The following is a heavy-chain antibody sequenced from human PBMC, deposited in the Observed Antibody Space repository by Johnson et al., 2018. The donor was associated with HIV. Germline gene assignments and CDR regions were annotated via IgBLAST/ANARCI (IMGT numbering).Heavy chain of an antibody. Sequence: QVQLVESGGGMVKPGGSLRLSCAASGFTFRDYYMSWIRQAPGKGLEWVALISYDGSNKYYADSVKGRFTISRDNSKNTLYLQMNSLRAEDTAVYYCAKARGYDPYDAFDIWGQGTMVTVSS. D-gene: IGHD5-12*01. CDR2: ISYDGSNK. CDR3: AKARGYDPYDAFDI. CDR1: GFTFRDYY. V-gene: IGHV3-30*18. J-gene: IGHJ3*02.